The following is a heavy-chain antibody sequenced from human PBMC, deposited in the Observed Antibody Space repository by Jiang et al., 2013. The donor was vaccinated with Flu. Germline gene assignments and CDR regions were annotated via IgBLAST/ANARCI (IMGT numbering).Heavy chain of an antibody. J-gene: IGHJ2*01. CDR2: IYWNDDK. D-gene: IGHD5-24*01. V-gene: IGHV2-5*01. CDR3: AHSHRWLRNDWYFDL. Sequence: GKALDWLALIYWNDDKRYSPSLKSRLTITKDTSNNQVVLTMTNMDPVDTATYYCAHSHRWLRNDWYFDLWGRGTLVTVSS.